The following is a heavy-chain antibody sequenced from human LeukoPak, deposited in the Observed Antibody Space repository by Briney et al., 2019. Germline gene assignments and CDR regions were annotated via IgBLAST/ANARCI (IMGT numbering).Heavy chain of an antibody. CDR2: ISGSGGST. CDR1: GFTFSSYG. D-gene: IGHD3-22*01. J-gene: IGHJ3*02. Sequence: GGTLRLSCAASGFTFSSYGMSWVRQAPGKGLEWVSAISGSGGSTYYADSVKGRFTISRDNSKNTLYLQVNSLRAEDTAVYYCAKGRVDNYDSSDAFDIWGQGTMVTVSS. CDR3: AKGRVDNYDSSDAFDI. V-gene: IGHV3-23*01.